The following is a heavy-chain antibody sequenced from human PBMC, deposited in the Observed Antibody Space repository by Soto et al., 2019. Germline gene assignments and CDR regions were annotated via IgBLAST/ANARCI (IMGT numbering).Heavy chain of an antibody. CDR3: ATESTIFGVWPDAFDI. V-gene: IGHV1-18*01. Sequence: ASVKVSCKASGYTFTSYGISWVRQAPGQGLEWMGWISAYNGNTNYAQKLQGRVTMTTDTSTSTAYMELRSLRSDDTAVYYCATESTIFGVWPDAFDIWGQGTMVTVSS. D-gene: IGHD3-3*01. J-gene: IGHJ3*02. CDR2: ISAYNGNT. CDR1: GYTFTSYG.